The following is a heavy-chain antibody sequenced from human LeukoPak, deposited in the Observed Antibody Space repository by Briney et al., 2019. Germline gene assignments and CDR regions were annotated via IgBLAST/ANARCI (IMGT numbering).Heavy chain of an antibody. CDR1: VGSFSGYY. D-gene: IGHD6-13*01. CDR2: INHSGST. Sequence: SETLSLTCAVYVGSFSGYYWSWIPQPPGKGLEWGGEINHSGSTNYNPSLKSRVTMSVDTSKNQFSLKLSSVTAADTAVYYCARVDSSNWYDSRGYFDYWGQGTLVTVSS. V-gene: IGHV4-34*01. CDR3: ARVDSSNWYDSRGYFDY. J-gene: IGHJ4*02.